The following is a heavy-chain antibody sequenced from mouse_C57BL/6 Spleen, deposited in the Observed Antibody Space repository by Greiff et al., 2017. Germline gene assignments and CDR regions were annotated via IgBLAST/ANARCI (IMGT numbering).Heavy chain of an antibody. J-gene: IGHJ2*01. CDR1: GYTFTSYG. Sequence: VQLQESGAELARPGASVKLSCKASGYTFTSYGISWVKQRTGQGLEWIGEIYPRSGNTYYNEKFKGKATLTADKSSSTAYMELRSLTSEDSAVXSCARSYYGNQLDYWGQGTTLTVSS. V-gene: IGHV1-81*01. D-gene: IGHD2-1*01. CDR3: ARSYYGNQLDY. CDR2: IYPRSGNT.